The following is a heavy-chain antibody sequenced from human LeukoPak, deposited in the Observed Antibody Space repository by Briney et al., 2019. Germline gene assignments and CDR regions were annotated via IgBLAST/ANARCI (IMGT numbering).Heavy chain of an antibody. J-gene: IGHJ2*01. Sequence: KPSETLSLTCTVSGGSISSYYWSWIRQPPGKGLEWIGYIYYSGSTNYNPSLESRVTISVDTSKNQFSLKLSSVIAADTAVYYCARRDYDFWSGYSYWYFDLWGRGTLVTVSS. CDR2: IYYSGST. D-gene: IGHD3-3*01. CDR1: GGSISSYY. V-gene: IGHV4-59*01. CDR3: ARRDYDFWSGYSYWYFDL.